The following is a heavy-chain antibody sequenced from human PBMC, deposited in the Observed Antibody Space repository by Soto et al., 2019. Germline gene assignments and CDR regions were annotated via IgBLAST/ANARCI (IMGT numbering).Heavy chain of an antibody. D-gene: IGHD2-2*01. V-gene: IGHV1-69*02. CDR3: ARVSLGYCSSTSCYETRFDY. CDR2: IIPILGIA. Sequence: SVKVSCKASGGTFSSYTISWVRQAPGQGLEWMGRIIPILGIANYAQKFQGRVTITADKSTSTAYMELSSLRSEDTAVYYCARVSLGYCSSTSCYETRFDYWGQGTLVTVSS. J-gene: IGHJ4*02. CDR1: GGTFSSYT.